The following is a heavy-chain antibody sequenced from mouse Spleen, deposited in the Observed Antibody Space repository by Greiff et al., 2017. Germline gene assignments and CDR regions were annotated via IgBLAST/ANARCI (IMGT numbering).Heavy chain of an antibody. CDR1: GFTFSSYA. V-gene: IGHV5-6-5*01. J-gene: IGHJ2*01. D-gene: IGHD1-1*01. CDR3: ARRGSSPFDY. CDR2: ISSGGST. Sequence: DVKLVESGGGLVKPGGSLKLSCAASGFTFSSYAMSRVRQTPEKRLEWVASISSGGSTYYPDSVKGRFTISRDNARNILYLQMSSLRSEDTAMYYCARRGSSPFDYWGQGTTLTVSS.